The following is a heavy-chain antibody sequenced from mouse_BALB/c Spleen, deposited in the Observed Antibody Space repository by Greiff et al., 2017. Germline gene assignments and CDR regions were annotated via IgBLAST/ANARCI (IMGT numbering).Heavy chain of an antibody. CDR2: ISSGGSYT. V-gene: IGHV5-9-3*01. J-gene: IGHJ2*01. D-gene: IGHD2-4*01. CDR3: ARQDYDDYYFDY. Sequence: EVMLVESGGGLVKPGGSLKLSCAASGFTFSSYAMSWVRQTPEKRLEWVATISSGGSYTYYPDSVKGRFTISRDNAKNTLYLQMSSLRSEDTAMYYCARQDYDDYYFDYWGQGTTLTVSS. CDR1: GFTFSSYA.